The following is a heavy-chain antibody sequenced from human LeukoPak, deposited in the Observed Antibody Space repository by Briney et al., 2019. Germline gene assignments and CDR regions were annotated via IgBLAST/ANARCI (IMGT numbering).Heavy chain of an antibody. J-gene: IGHJ6*03. CDR3: ARVPLTIFGVVINRYYYYYMDV. Sequence: PGGSLRLSCAASGFTLSSYEMNWVRQAPGKGLEWVSYISSSGSTIYYADSVKGRFTISRDNAKNSLYLQMNSLRAEDTAVYYCARVPLTIFGVVINRYYYYYMDVWGKRTTVTVSS. CDR1: GFTLSSYE. CDR2: ISSSGSTI. D-gene: IGHD3-3*01. V-gene: IGHV3-48*03.